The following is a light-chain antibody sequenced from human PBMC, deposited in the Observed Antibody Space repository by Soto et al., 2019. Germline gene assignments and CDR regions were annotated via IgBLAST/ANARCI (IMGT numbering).Light chain of an antibody. CDR3: QQSYT. J-gene: IGKJ2*01. V-gene: IGKV3-15*01. CDR1: QSVSSN. Sequence: EIVMTQSPATLSVSPGERATLSCRASQSVSSNLAWYQQKPGQAPRLLIYGASTRATGIPARFSGSGSGTEFTLTISSLQSEDFAVYYCQQSYTFGQETKLEIK. CDR2: GAS.